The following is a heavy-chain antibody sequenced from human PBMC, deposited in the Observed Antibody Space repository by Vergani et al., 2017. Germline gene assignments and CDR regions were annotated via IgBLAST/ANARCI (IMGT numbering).Heavy chain of an antibody. CDR3: ARDQITIFGVVILGYYFDY. CDR1: GFTFSSYA. CDR2: IKQDGSEK. D-gene: IGHD3-3*01. V-gene: IGHV3-7*03. J-gene: IGHJ4*02. Sequence: EVQLVESGGGLVQPGRSLRLSCAASGFTFSSYAMSWVRQAPGKGLEWVANIKQDGSEKYYVDSVKGRFTISRDNAKNSLYLQMNSLRAEDTAVYYCARDQITIFGVVILGYYFDYWGQGTLVTVSS.